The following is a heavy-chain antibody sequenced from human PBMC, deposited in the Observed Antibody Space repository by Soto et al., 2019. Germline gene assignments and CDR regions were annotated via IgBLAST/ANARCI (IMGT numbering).Heavy chain of an antibody. Sequence: EVQLVESGGGLVQPGGSLRLSCAASGFTLSSYYMDWVRQAPGKGLEWVSYISMSSSTIFYADSVKGRFTISRDNAKNSIYLQMDSLRAEDTAVYYCARDGSTGTTNYHYAMDVWGQGTTVTVSS. CDR2: ISMSSSTI. V-gene: IGHV3-48*03. J-gene: IGHJ6*02. CDR3: ARDGSTGTTNYHYAMDV. D-gene: IGHD4-17*01. CDR1: GFTLSSYY.